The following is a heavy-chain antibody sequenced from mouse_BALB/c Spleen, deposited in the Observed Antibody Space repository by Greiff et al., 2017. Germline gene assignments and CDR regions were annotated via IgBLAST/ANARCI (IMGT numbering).Heavy chain of an antibody. D-gene: IGHD2-4*01. Sequence: VKLMESGAELVRPGSSVKISCKASGYAFSSYWMNWVKQRPGQGLEWIGQIYPGDGDTNYNGKFKGKATLTADKSSSTAYMQLSSLTSEDSAVYFCARAPYYDYDREGFAYWGQGTLVTVSA. CDR3: ARAPYYDYDREGFAY. V-gene: IGHV1-80*01. J-gene: IGHJ3*01. CDR2: IYPGDGDT. CDR1: GYAFSSYW.